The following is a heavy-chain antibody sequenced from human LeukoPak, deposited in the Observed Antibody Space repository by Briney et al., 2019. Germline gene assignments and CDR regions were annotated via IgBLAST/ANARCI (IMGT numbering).Heavy chain of an antibody. Sequence: ASVKVSCKASGYTFTGYYMHWVRQAPGQGLEWMGWINPNSGGTNYAQKFQGRVTMTRDTSISTAYMELSRLRSDDTAVYYCARLSAAAARWGFDYWGQGTLVTVSS. CDR3: ARLSAAAARWGFDY. D-gene: IGHD6-13*01. J-gene: IGHJ4*02. V-gene: IGHV1-2*02. CDR2: INPNSGGT. CDR1: GYTFTGYY.